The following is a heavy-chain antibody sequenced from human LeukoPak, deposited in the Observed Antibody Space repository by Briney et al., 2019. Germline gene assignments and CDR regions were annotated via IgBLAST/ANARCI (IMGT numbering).Heavy chain of an antibody. CDR3: ARDKGDDILTGSPYFDY. V-gene: IGHV3-21*01. J-gene: IGHJ4*02. CDR1: GFTFSSYS. D-gene: IGHD3-9*01. CDR2: ISSSSSYI. Sequence: GGSLRLSCAASGFTFSSYSMNWVRQAPGKGLEWVSSISSSSSYIYYADSVKGRSTISRDNAKNSLYLQMNSLRAEDTAVYYCARDKGDDILTGSPYFDYWGQGTLVTVSS.